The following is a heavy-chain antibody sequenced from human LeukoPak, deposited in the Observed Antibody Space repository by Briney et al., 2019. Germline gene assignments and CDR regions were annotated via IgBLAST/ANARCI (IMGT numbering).Heavy chain of an antibody. CDR1: GFTFATYR. V-gene: IGHV3-21*01. CDR3: ARDQSYGDHYYYYYMDV. D-gene: IGHD4-17*01. CDR2: ISSSSSYI. Sequence: PGGSLRLSCAASGFTFATYRMTWVRQAPGKGLEWVSSISSSSSYIYYADSVKGRFTISRDNAKNSLYLQMNSLRAEDTAVYYCARDQSYGDHYYYYYMDVWGKGTTVTVSS. J-gene: IGHJ6*03.